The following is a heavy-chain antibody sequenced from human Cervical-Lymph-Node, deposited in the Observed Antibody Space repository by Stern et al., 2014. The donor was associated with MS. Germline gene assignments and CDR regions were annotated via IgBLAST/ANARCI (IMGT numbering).Heavy chain of an antibody. J-gene: IGHJ6*02. Sequence: EVQLLESGGGLVQPGGSLRLSCAASGFTFSTYAFSWVRQAPGKGLEWVSSISDSGVYTYYADSVKGRFTISRDKSKSMLYLEMQSLRAEDTAVYHCAKDLGRGVVVVPLYGLDVWGQGTTVTVSS. CDR3: AKDLGRGVVVVPLYGLDV. D-gene: IGHD2-2*01. CDR1: GFTFSTYA. CDR2: ISDSGVYT. V-gene: IGHV3-23*01.